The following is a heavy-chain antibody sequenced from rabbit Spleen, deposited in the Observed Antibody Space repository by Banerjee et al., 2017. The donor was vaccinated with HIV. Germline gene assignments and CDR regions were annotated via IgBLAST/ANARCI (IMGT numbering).Heavy chain of an antibody. Sequence: QSLEESGGDLVKPGASLTLTCIASGVSFSGNSYMCWVRQAPGKGLEWIVCIDTGSSGFPYFASWAKGRFTISKTPSNTVTLQMTSLTAADTATYFCARDTGSSFSSFGMDLLGQGTLVTVS. CDR1: GVSFSGNSY. CDR2: IDTGSSGFP. V-gene: IGHV1S40*01. D-gene: IGHD8-1*01. CDR3: ARDTGSSFSSFGMDL. J-gene: IGHJ3*01.